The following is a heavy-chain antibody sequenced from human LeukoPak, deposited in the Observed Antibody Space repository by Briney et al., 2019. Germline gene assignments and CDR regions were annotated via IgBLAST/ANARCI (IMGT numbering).Heavy chain of an antibody. Sequence: SETLSLTCAVYGGSLSGYYWSWIRQPPGKGLEWIGEINHSGSTNYNPSPESRVTISVDTSKNQFSLKLSSVTAADTAVYYCARGRSHRDRHKWSGCYMDVWGKGTTVTVSS. J-gene: IGHJ6*03. CDR2: INHSGST. CDR3: ARGRSHRDRHKWSGCYMDV. D-gene: IGHD1-26*01. V-gene: IGHV4-34*01. CDR1: GGSLSGYY.